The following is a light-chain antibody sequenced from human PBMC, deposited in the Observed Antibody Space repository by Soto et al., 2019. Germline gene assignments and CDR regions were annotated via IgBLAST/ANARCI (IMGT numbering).Light chain of an antibody. CDR1: QSVSNNY. J-gene: IGKJ1*01. CDR3: QQYGSSPRT. CDR2: DAS. V-gene: IGKV3-20*01. Sequence: IVLTQSPGTLSLSPGDRATLSCRASQSVSNNYLAWYQQNPGQAPRLLIYDASGRATGIPDRFSGSGSGTDFTLTISRLEPEDFAVYFCQQYGSSPRTFGQGTKVDIK.